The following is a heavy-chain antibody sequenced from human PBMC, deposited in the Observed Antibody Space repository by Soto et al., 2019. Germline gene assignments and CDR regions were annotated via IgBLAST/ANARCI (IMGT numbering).Heavy chain of an antibody. CDR2: MNPNSGNK. Sequence: QVQLVQSGAEVKKPGASLKVSCKASGYTFTSYDINWVRQATGQGLEWMGWMNPNSGNKGYAQKFQGRVTMTRNTSISTAYMELSSLRSEDTAVYYCAREMSYSSGARYDYYGLDAWGQGTTVTVSS. J-gene: IGHJ6*02. D-gene: IGHD6-19*01. CDR1: GYTFTSYD. V-gene: IGHV1-8*01. CDR3: AREMSYSSGARYDYYGLDA.